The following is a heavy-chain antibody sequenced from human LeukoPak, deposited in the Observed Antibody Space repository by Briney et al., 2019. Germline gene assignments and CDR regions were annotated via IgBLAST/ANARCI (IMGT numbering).Heavy chain of an antibody. D-gene: IGHD3-16*01. J-gene: IGHJ4*02. CDR1: GFTFSSYW. CDR3: AKVTYDYVWGSYEN. V-gene: IGHV3-74*01. Sequence: GGSLRLSCAASGFTFSSYWMHWVRQVPGKGLVWVSRIGTDGSRTTYADYVRGRFTISRDNAKNTLYLQMNSLRAEDTAVYYCAKVTYDYVWGSYENWGQGALVTVSS. CDR2: IGTDGSRT.